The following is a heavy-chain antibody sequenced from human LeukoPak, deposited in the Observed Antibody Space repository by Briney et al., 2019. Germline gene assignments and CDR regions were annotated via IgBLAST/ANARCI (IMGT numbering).Heavy chain of an antibody. CDR2: IFQSGST. Sequence: KASETLSLTCAVSGYSISNSYYWGWIRQPPGKGLEWIGNIFQSGSTFYNPSLKRRVTISVDTSKNQFTLKLSSVTAADTAVYYCARHGSAGHYYYYMDVWGKGTTVTVSS. CDR3: ARHGSAGHYYYYMDV. CDR1: GYSISNSYY. D-gene: IGHD5-24*01. J-gene: IGHJ6*03. V-gene: IGHV4-38-2*01.